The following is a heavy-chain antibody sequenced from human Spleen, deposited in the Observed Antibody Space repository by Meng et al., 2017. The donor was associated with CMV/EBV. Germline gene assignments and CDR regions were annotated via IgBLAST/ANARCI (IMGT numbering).Heavy chain of an antibody. J-gene: IGHJ5*02. CDR2: IYPDDPDT. CDR1: GYDFTKFW. V-gene: IGHV5-51*01. CDR3: ARLMGSSAWFDP. Sequence: SCKGSGYDFTKFWIGWVRQMPGKGLESMGIIYPDDPDTRYSPSFEGQVTISADKSTSTAFLQWRSLKASDTAMYFCARLMGSSAWFDPWGQGTLVTVSS. D-gene: IGHD6-6*01.